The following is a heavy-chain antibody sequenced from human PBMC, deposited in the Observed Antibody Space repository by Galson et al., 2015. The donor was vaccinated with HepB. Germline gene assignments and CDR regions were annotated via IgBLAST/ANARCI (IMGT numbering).Heavy chain of an antibody. D-gene: IGHD3-3*01. CDR2: ISYDGSNQ. Sequence: SLRLSCAASGFAFSRHGMHWVRQAPGKGLEWVAVISYDGSNQYYADSVKGRFTISRDNSKNTLYLQMNSLRAEDTAVYYCARSPPGFLEWLLNWFDPWGQGTLVTVSS. CDR3: ARSPPGFLEWLLNWFDP. CDR1: GFAFSRHG. J-gene: IGHJ5*02. V-gene: IGHV3-30*03.